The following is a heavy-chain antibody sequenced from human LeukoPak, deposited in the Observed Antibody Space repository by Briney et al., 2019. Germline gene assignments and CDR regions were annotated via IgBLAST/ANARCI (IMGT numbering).Heavy chain of an antibody. D-gene: IGHD3-9*01. J-gene: IGHJ4*02. CDR2: IIPIFGTA. CDR3: ARRGMRYFDWLLFPTTFDY. V-gene: IGHV1-69*06. CDR1: GGTFSSYG. Sequence: SVKVSCKASGGTFSSYGISWVRQAPGQGLEWMGGIIPIFGTANYAQKFQGRVTITADKSTSTAYMELSSLRSEDTAVYYCARRGMRYFDWLLFPTTFDYWGQGTLVTVSS.